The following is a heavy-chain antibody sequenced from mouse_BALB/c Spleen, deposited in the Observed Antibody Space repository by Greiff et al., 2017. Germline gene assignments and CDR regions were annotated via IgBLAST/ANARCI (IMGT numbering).Heavy chain of an antibody. Sequence: QVQLQQPGAELVKPGASVKLSCKASGYTFTSYWMHWVKQRPGQGLEWIGEINPSNGRTNYNEKFKSKATLTVDKSSSTAYMQLSSLTSEDSAVYYCARWWITTVVATDDYYAMDYWGQGTSVTVSS. CDR2: INPSNGRT. J-gene: IGHJ4*01. CDR3: ARWWITTVVATDDYYAMDY. D-gene: IGHD1-1*01. CDR1: GYTFTSYW. V-gene: IGHV1S81*02.